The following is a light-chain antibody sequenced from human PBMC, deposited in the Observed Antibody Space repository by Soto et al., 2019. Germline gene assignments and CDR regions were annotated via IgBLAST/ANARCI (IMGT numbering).Light chain of an antibody. CDR1: SSNIGAGYD. J-gene: IGLJ3*02. CDR2: ANS. V-gene: IGLV1-40*01. CDR3: QSYDSSLSAWV. Sequence: QAVVTQPPSVSGAPVQRVTISCTESSSNIGAGYDVHWYQQLPGTAPKLLIYANSNRPSGVPDRFSGSKSGTSASLAITGLQAEDEADYYCQSYDSSLSAWVFGGGTKLTVL.